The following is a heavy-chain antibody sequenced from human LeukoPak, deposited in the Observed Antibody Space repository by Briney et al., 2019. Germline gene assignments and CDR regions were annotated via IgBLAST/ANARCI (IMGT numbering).Heavy chain of an antibody. J-gene: IGHJ4*02. CDR3: ARRDDWSDFDY. CDR2: ISSSSSTT. D-gene: IGHD3-9*01. V-gene: IGHV3-48*01. Sequence: GGSLRLSCAASGFTFSSYSMNWVRQAPGKGLEWVSYISSSSSTTYYADSVKGRFTISRDNAKNSLYLQMNSLRAEDTAVYYCARRDDWSDFDYWGQGTLVTVSS. CDR1: GFTFSSYS.